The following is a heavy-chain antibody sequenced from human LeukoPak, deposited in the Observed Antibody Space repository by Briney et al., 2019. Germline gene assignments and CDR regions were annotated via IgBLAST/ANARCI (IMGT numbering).Heavy chain of an antibody. CDR3: AKDRSPAGTGSQNY. D-gene: IGHD1-14*01. Sequence: GGSLRLSCAASGFTFSNYAMNWVRQAPGKGLEWVSAISGSGSSTYYGDSVKGRFTISRDNSKNTLYLQMNSLRVEDTAVYYCAKDRSPAGTGSQNYWGQGTLVTVSS. J-gene: IGHJ4*02. CDR1: GFTFSNYA. V-gene: IGHV3-23*01. CDR2: ISGSGSST.